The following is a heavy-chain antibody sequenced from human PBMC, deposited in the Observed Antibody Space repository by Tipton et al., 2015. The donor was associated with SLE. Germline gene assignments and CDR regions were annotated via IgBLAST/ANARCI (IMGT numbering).Heavy chain of an antibody. CDR1: GGSISSGNYY. V-gene: IGHV4-31*02. J-gene: IGHJ5*02. Sequence: GLVKPSQTLSVTCTVSGGSISSGNYYWTWIRQHPGKGLEWIGYIYDTETTYYNPSLKSRVTMSIDRSKNHFSLRLRSVSAADTAIYYCAREVKSGRYDWFDPWGQGTLVTVSS. D-gene: IGHD1-26*01. CDR3: AREVKSGRYDWFDP. CDR2: IYDTETT.